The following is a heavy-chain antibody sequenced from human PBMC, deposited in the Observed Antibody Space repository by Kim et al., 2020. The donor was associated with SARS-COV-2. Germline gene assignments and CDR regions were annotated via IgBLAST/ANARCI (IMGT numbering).Heavy chain of an antibody. CDR3: ALMGDQLLYAPWAFDI. J-gene: IGHJ3*02. D-gene: IGHD2-2*02. Sequence: SETLSLTCTVSGGSISSSSYYWGWIRQPPGKGLEWIGSIYYSGSTYYNPSLKSRVTISVDTSKNQFSLKLSSVTAADTAVYYCALMGDQLLYAPWAFDIWGQGTMVTVSS. CDR2: IYYSGST. CDR1: GGSISSSSYY. V-gene: IGHV4-39*01.